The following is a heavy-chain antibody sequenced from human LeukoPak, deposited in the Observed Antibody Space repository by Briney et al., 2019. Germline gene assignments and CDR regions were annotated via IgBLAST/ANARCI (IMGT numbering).Heavy chain of an antibody. CDR3: AKDHGSSWYKLGWFDP. J-gene: IGHJ5*02. Sequence: GRSLRLSCAASGFTFSSYGMHWVRQAPGKGLEWVAVISYDGSNKYYADSVKGRFTISRDNSKNTLYLQMNSLRAEDTAVYYCAKDHGSSWYKLGWFDPWGQGTLVTVSS. D-gene: IGHD6-13*01. CDR2: ISYDGSNK. V-gene: IGHV3-30*18. CDR1: GFTFSSYG.